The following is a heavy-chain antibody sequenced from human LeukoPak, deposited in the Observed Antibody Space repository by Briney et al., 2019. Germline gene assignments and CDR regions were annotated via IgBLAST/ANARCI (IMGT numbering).Heavy chain of an antibody. Sequence: GGSLRLSCAASGFTFSSYWMNWARQAPGKGLEWVASINHNGNVNYYVDSVKGRFTISRDNAKNSLYLQMSNLRAEDTAVYYCARAYWGSVDYWGQGTLVTVSS. CDR1: GFTFSSYW. D-gene: IGHD7-27*01. CDR3: ARAYWGSVDY. CDR2: INHNGNVN. J-gene: IGHJ4*02. V-gene: IGHV3-7*03.